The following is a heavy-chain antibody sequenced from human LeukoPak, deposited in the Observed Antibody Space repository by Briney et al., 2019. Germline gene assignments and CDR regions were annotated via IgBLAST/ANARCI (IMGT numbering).Heavy chain of an antibody. V-gene: IGHV3-43*01. Sequence: GGSLRLSCAASGFTFDDYTMHWVRQAPGKGLEWVSLISWDGGSTYYADSVKGRFTISRDNSRNSLYLQMNSLRTEDTALYYCAKDMEGYCSGGTCYSPFDYWGQGTLVTVSS. CDR3: AKDMEGYCSGGTCYSPFDY. J-gene: IGHJ4*02. CDR1: GFTFDDYT. CDR2: ISWDGGST. D-gene: IGHD2-15*01.